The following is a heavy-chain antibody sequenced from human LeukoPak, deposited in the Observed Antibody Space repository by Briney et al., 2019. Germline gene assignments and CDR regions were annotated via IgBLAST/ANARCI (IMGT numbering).Heavy chain of an antibody. CDR2: ISGSGSNK. CDR1: GFTFSDYF. J-gene: IGHJ4*02. D-gene: IGHD6-19*01. CDR3: ATSQSSVAGIIGD. Sequence: GGSLRLSCAASGFTFSDYFMTWIRQAPGKGLEWVSYISGSGSNKYYADSVKGRFTISRDNAKNSLYLQMNSLSVEDTAVYYCATSQSSVAGIIGDWGQGTLVTVSS. V-gene: IGHV3-11*04.